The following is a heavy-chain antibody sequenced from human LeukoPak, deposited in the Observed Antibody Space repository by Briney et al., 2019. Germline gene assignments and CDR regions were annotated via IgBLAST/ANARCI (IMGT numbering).Heavy chain of an antibody. CDR3: ARVSDCGGDCSTYYFDY. D-gene: IGHD2-21*02. CDR1: GYTFTGYY. V-gene: IGHV1-2*02. CDR2: INPNSGGT. J-gene: IGHJ4*02. Sequence: ASVKVSCKASGYTFTGYYMHWVRQAPGQGLEWMGWINPNSGGTNYAQKFQGRVTMTRDTSISTAYMELSRLRSDDTAVYYCARVSDCGGDCSTYYFDYWGQGTLVTVSS.